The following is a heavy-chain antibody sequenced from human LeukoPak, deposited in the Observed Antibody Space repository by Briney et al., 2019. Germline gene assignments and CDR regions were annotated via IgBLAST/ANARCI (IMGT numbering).Heavy chain of an antibody. Sequence: ASVKVSFKSAVSTFTIYGISWVRQAPGQGLEWMGWISAYNGNTNYAQKLQGRVTMTIDTSTSPAYMELGSLRSDDTAVYYCARERQQLPDYWGQGTLVTVSS. CDR3: ARERQQLPDY. J-gene: IGHJ4*02. D-gene: IGHD6-13*01. CDR1: VSTFTIYG. CDR2: ISAYNGNT. V-gene: IGHV1-18*01.